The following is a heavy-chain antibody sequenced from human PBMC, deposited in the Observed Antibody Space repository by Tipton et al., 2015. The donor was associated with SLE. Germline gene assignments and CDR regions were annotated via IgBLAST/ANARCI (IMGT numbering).Heavy chain of an antibody. J-gene: IGHJ5*01. D-gene: IGHD3-9*01. CDR3: ARGTYFDWPKDSRGWFDS. CDR1: GDSISGGAYY. V-gene: IGHV4-31*03. Sequence: TLSLTCTVSGDSISGGAYYWSWNRQHPGKGLEWVGDTYSNGNTHYNPSLKSRVSISVDPSKNQFSLNLNSVTAADTAVYFCARGTYFDWPKDSRGWFDSWGQGTLVSVSS. CDR2: TYSNGNT.